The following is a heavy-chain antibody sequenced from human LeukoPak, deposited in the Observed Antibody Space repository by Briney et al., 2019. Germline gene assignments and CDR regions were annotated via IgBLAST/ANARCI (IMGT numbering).Heavy chain of an antibody. CDR1: GGSISSSSYY. CDR2: IYYSGST. Sequence: SETLSLTCTVSGGSISSSSYYWGWIRQPPGKGLEWIGYIYYSGSTNYNPSLKSRVTVSVDTSKNQFSLKLSSVTAADTAVYYCARGSWAPAVTTPPPDFDYWGQGTLVTVSS. V-gene: IGHV4-61*05. D-gene: IGHD4-17*01. J-gene: IGHJ4*02. CDR3: ARGSWAPAVTTPPPDFDY.